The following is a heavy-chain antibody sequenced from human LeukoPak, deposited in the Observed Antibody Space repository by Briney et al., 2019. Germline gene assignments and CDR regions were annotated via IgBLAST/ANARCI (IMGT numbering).Heavy chain of an antibody. CDR2: IIPIFGTA. D-gene: IGHD3-3*01. Sequence: SVKVSCKVSEYTLTELSMHWVRQAPGQGLEWMGGIIPIFGTANYAQKFQGRVTITTDESTTTAYMELSSLRSEDTAVYYCARIGLRFLEWSDWGQGTLVTVSS. CDR1: EYTLTELS. CDR3: ARIGLRFLEWSD. V-gene: IGHV1-69*05. J-gene: IGHJ4*02.